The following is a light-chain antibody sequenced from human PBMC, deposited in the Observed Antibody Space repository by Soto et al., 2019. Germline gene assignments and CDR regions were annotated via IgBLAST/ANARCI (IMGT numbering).Light chain of an antibody. CDR2: DAS. CDR3: QQRTRWPPLT. V-gene: IGKV3-11*01. J-gene: IGKJ4*01. CDR1: QSVRSN. Sequence: EIGLAQCRASVSFSAGARSTQSPRASQSVRSNLAWYQQKPGQAPRLLIYDASNRATGIPARFSGSGSGTDFTLTISSLEPEDSALYYCQQRTRWPPLTFGGGTKVDIK.